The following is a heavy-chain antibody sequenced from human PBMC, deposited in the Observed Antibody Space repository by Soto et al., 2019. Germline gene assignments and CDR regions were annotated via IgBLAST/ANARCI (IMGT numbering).Heavy chain of an antibody. CDR1: GYPLTDLS. CDR2: FDPEDGET. V-gene: IGHV1-24*01. Sequence: ASVKVSCKVSGYPLTDLSVHWVRQPPGKGLEWMGGFDPEDGETLYSQKFQDRVTLTKDTSTDTSYLIMTSLGSEDTALYYCATARLGSTLWIDYWGRGTLVTVSS. CDR3: ATARLGSTLWIDY. D-gene: IGHD3-3*01. J-gene: IGHJ4*02.